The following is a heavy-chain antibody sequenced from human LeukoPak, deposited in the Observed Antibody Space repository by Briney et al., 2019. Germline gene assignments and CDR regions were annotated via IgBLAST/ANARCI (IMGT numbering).Heavy chain of an antibody. J-gene: IGHJ3*02. CDR2: IYYSGST. CDR3: ARGYGDEPNAFDI. D-gene: IGHD4-17*01. V-gene: IGHV4-59*01. CDR1: GGSISYYY. Sequence: SETLSLTCTVSGGSISYYYWSWIRQPPGKGLEWIGYIYYSGSTNYNPSLKSRVTISVDTSKNQFSLKLSSVTAADTAVYYCARGYGDEPNAFDIWGQGTMVTVSS.